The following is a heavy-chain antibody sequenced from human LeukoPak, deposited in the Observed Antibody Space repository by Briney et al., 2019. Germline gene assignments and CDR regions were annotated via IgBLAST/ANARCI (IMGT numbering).Heavy chain of an antibody. D-gene: IGHD3-3*01. Sequence: ETESLTCTVSGGSISSYYWSWIRQPPGKGLEWIGYIYYSGSTNYNPSLKSRVTISVDTYTNQFSLKLTSLTAADTAVYYCARGVPEYYDFWSGYLYYFDYCGHRDLVSASS. J-gene: IGHJ4*01. V-gene: IGHV4-59*01. CDR1: GGSISSYY. CDR3: ARGVPEYYDFWSGYLYYFDY. CDR2: IYYSGST.